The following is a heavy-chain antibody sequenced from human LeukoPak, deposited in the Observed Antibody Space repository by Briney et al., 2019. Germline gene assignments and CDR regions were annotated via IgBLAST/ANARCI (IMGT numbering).Heavy chain of an antibody. CDR3: ASPSIVGATGRRNDAFDI. CDR2: IHYSGST. CDR1: GGSISSSRYY. V-gene: IGHV4-39*01. D-gene: IGHD1-26*01. Sequence: SETLSLTCSVSGGSISSSRYYWGWIRQPPGKELEWIGSIHYSGSTYYNTSLKSRVTISVDTSKNQFSLKLSSVTAADTAVYYCASPSIVGATGRRNDAFDIWGQGTMVAVFS. J-gene: IGHJ3*02.